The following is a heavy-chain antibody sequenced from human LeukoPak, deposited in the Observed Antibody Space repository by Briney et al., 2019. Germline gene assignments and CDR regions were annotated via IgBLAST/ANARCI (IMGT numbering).Heavy chain of an antibody. CDR1: GFTFSSYS. Sequence: GGSLRLSCAASGFTFSSYSMNWVRQAPGKGLEWVSSISSSSSYIYYADSVKGRFTISRDNAKNSLYLQMNSLRAEDTAVYYCAREGQAYYDFWSGYYSTLNALVFFDYWGQGTLVTVSS. J-gene: IGHJ4*02. V-gene: IGHV3-21*01. CDR3: AREGQAYYDFWSGYYSTLNALVFFDY. D-gene: IGHD3-3*01. CDR2: ISSSSSYI.